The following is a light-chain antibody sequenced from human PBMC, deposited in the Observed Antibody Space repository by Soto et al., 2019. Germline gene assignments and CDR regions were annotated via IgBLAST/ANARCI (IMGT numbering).Light chain of an antibody. V-gene: IGKV4-1*01. CDR3: HLYYFSPPT. CDR1: QSVLYSSNNKNY. Sequence: DIVMTQSPDSLAVSLGERATINCKSSQSVLYSSNNKNYLAWYQQKPGQPPKLLIYWASTRESGVPDRFSGSGTGTDFTLAISSLQAEDVAVYYCHLYYFSPPTFGQGSKGEIK. J-gene: IGKJ1*01. CDR2: WAS.